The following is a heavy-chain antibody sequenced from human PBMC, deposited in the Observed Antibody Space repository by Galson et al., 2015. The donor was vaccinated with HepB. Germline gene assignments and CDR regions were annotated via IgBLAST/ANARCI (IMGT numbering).Heavy chain of an antibody. V-gene: IGHV3-21*01. D-gene: IGHD5-18*01. Sequence: SLRLSCAASGFTFSSYSMNWVRQAPGKGLEWASSISSSSSYIYYADSVKGRFTISRDNAKNSLYLQMNSLRAEDTAVYYRARKVDTAMVDWGQGTLVTVSS. CDR1: GFTFSSYS. CDR2: ISSSSSYI. CDR3: ARKVDTAMVD. J-gene: IGHJ4*02.